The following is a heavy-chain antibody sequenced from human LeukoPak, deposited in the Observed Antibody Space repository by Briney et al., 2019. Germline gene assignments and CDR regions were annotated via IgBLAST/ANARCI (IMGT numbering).Heavy chain of an antibody. D-gene: IGHD6-13*01. CDR1: GYTFTSNY. V-gene: IGHV1-46*01. Sequence: ASVTVSCKASGYTFTSNYMHWSRHAPGQGLESEGISNPSGGTTTYSQQFLSRVTMTTDTSTSTVYMELSSLRSEDTAVFYCERAKEGRSWVFDYWGQGTLVTVSS. J-gene: IGHJ4*02. CDR2: SNPSGGTT. CDR3: ERAKEGRSWVFDY.